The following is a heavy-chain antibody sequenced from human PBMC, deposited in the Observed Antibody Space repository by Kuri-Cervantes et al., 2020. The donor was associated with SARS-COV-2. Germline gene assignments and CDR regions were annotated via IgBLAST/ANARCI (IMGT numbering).Heavy chain of an antibody. D-gene: IGHD4-17*01. CDR2: ISSSSSTI. V-gene: IGHV3-48*01. CDR1: GFTFSSYS. CDR3: AKDPYGSRNYYYYYMDV. J-gene: IGHJ6*03. Sequence: GGSLRLSCAASGFTFSSYSMNWVRQAPGKGLDWVSYISSSSSTIYDSCSVKGRFTISRDNSKNTLYLQLNSLRADDTAVYYCAKDPYGSRNYYYYYMDVWGEGTTVTVSS.